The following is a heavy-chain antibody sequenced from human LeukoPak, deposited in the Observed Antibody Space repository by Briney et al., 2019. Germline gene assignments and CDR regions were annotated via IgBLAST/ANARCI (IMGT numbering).Heavy chain of an antibody. CDR3: ARGGEVSPYWYFDL. CDR2: IYYSGST. V-gene: IGHV4-59*01. CDR1: GGSISSYY. Sequence: SETLSLTCTVSGGSISSYYWSWIRQPPGKGLEWIGYIYYSGSTNYNPSLKGRVTISVDTSKNQFSLKLSSVTAADTAVYYCARGGEVSPYWYFDLWGRGTLVTVSS. J-gene: IGHJ2*01. D-gene: IGHD3-16*01.